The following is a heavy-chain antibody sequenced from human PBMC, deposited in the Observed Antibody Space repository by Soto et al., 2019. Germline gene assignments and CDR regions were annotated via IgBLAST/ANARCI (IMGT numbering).Heavy chain of an antibody. D-gene: IGHD4-17*01. J-gene: IGHJ4*02. V-gene: IGHV3-7*01. CDR2: IKEDGSEI. CDR1: GFTFGRHW. CDR3: ARDTYGANGQVLDY. Sequence: EVQVVESGGGLVQPGGSLRLSCAGSGFTFGRHWMTWVRQAPGKGLEWVANIKEDGSEIYYVDSVKGRFTISRDNAKNSVYLQMNRLRAEDTALYYCARDTYGANGQVLDYWGQGTLVTVSS.